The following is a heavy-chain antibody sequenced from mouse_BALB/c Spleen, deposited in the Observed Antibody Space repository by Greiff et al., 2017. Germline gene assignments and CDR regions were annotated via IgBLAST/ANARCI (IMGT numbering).Heavy chain of an antibody. CDR3: ARDLRYYGSSYVWYFDV. J-gene: IGHJ1*01. CDR2: IWAGGST. D-gene: IGHD1-1*01. Sequence: VMLVESGPGLVAPSQSLSITCTVSGFSLTSYGVHWVRQPPGKGLEWLGVIWAGGSTNYNSALMSRLSISKDNSKSQVFLKMNSLQTDDTARYYCARDLRYYGSSYVWYFDVWGAGTTVTVSS. CDR1: GFSLTSYG. V-gene: IGHV2-9*02.